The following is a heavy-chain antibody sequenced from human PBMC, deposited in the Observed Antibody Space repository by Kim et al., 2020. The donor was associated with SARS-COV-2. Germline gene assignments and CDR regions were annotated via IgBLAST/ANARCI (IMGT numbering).Heavy chain of an antibody. D-gene: IGHD3-9*01. CDR3: ARDGNFDRFLPGQDY. CDR1: GFTFSSYG. CDR2: IWYDGSNK. V-gene: IGHV3-33*01. J-gene: IGHJ4*02. Sequence: GGSLRLSCAASGFTFSSYGMHWVRQAPGKGLEWVAVIWYDGSNKYYADSVKGRFTISRDNSKNTLYLQMNSLRAEDTAVYYCARDGNFDRFLPGQDYWGQGTLVTVSS.